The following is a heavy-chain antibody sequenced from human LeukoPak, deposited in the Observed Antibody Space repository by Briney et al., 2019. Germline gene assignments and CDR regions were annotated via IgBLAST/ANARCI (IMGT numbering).Heavy chain of an antibody. J-gene: IGHJ6*03. V-gene: IGHV3-30*18. CDR1: GFTFSSYG. CDR3: AKDGRSGYHYYYYYMDV. Sequence: PGRSLRLSCAASGFTFSSYGMHWVRQAPGKGLEWVAVISYDGSNKYYADSVKGRFTTSRDNSKNTLYLQMNSLRAEDTAVYYCAKDGRSGYHYYYYYMDVWGKGTTVTVSS. D-gene: IGHD3-3*01. CDR2: ISYDGSNK.